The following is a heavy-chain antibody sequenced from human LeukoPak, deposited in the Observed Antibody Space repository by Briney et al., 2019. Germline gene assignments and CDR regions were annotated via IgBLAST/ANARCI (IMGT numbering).Heavy chain of an antibody. V-gene: IGHV3-30*04. CDR1: GITFSSYA. CDR2: ISYDGRNQ. Sequence: PGGSLRLSCAASGITFSSYAMHWVRQAPGKGLEWVAFISYDGRNQYYADSVKDRFTISRDNSKNTLYLQMNSLRAEDTAVYYCARQLERVFDYWGQGTLVTVSS. CDR3: ARQLERVFDY. J-gene: IGHJ4*02. D-gene: IGHD1-1*01.